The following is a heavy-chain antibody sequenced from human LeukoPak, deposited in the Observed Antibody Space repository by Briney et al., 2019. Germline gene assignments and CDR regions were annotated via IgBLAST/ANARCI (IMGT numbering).Heavy chain of an antibody. V-gene: IGHV4-38-2*02. Sequence: SETLSLTCTVSGYSISSGYYWGWIRQPPGKGLEWIGSIYHSGSTYYNPSLKSRVTISVDTSKNQFSLKLSSVTAADTAVYYCARSRYSGTYYDYWGRGTLVTVSS. J-gene: IGHJ4*02. CDR2: IYHSGST. CDR1: GYSISSGYY. CDR3: ARSRYSGTYYDY. D-gene: IGHD1-26*01.